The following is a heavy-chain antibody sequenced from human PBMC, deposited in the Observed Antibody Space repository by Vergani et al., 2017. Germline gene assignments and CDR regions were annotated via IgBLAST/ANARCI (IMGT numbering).Heavy chain of an antibody. CDR3: ARDLYYYGSVSYYGGDYYGIDV. J-gene: IGHJ6*02. Sequence: QVQLVQSGAEVKKPGSSVKVSCKASGGTFSSYAISWVRQAPGQGLEWMGGIIPIFGTANYAQKFQGRVTITADKSTSTAYMELSSLRSEDTAVYYCARDLYYYGSVSYYGGDYYGIDVWGQGTTVTVSS. CDR2: IIPIFGTA. D-gene: IGHD3-10*01. CDR1: GGTFSSYA. V-gene: IGHV1-69*06.